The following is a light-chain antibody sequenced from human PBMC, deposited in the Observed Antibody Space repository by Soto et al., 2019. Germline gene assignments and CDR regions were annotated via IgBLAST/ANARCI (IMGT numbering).Light chain of an antibody. CDR2: EVI. CDR1: SSDVGGYNY. CDR3: SSYTSRSTLV. J-gene: IGLJ1*01. Sequence: QSALTQPASVSGSPGQSITISCTGTSSDVGGYNYVSWYQQHPGKAPKLIICEVINRPSGVSNRFSGSKSGNTASLTISGLQAEEEADYYCSSYTSRSTLVFGTGTKLTVL. V-gene: IGLV2-14*01.